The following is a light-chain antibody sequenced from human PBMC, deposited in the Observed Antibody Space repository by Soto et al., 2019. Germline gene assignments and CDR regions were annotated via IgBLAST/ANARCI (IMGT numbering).Light chain of an antibody. CDR1: QSVSSSY. CDR2: GAS. J-gene: IGKJ1*01. V-gene: IGKV3-20*01. CDR3: QQYGSSET. Sequence: IGLTQSPGTLSLFPGERATLSGRASQSVSSSYLAWYQQKPGQAPRLLIYGASSRAIGIPDRFSGSGSGTDFTLTISRLEPEDFPVYYCQQYGSSETFGRGTKVDIK.